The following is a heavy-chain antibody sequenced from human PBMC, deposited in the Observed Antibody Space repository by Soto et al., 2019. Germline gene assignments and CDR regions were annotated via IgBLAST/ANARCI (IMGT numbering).Heavy chain of an antibody. D-gene: IGHD6-19*01. CDR2: IIPILGIA. J-gene: IGHJ4*02. CDR1: GGTFSSYT. Sequence: QVQLVQSGAEVKKPGSSVKVSCKASGGTFSSYTISWVRQAPGQGLEWMGRIIPILGIANYAQKFQARVTSTADKSTRTAYMERSSLRSEDTAVYYCARELSSGWYVGYWGQGTLVTVSS. CDR3: ARELSSGWYVGY. V-gene: IGHV1-69*08.